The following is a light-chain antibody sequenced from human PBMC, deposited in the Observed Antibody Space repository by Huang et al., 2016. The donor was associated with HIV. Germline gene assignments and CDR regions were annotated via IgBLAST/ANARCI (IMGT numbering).Light chain of an antibody. CDR3: QQYDDWPPWT. J-gene: IGKJ1*01. V-gene: IGKV3-15*01. CDR2: DAS. CDR1: QSISR. Sequence: EIVMTQSPPTLSVSPGERATLSCRASQSISRLAWYQQKPGQPPRLLIYDASSRGPGILPRFSGGGSGTDFTLTISSLQSEDFALYYCQQYDDWPPWTFGQGTKVEMK.